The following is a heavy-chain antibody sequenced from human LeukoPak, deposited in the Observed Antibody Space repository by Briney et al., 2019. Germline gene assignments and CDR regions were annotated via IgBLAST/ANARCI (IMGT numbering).Heavy chain of an antibody. Sequence: VASVKVSCKASGGTFSSYAISWVRQAPGQGLEWMGGIIPIFGTANYAQEFQGRVTITTDESTSTAYMELSSLRSEDTAVYYCASGEVVASRPFFDYWGQGTLVTVSS. CDR3: ASGEVVASRPFFDY. D-gene: IGHD2-15*01. V-gene: IGHV1-69*05. CDR2: IIPIFGTA. J-gene: IGHJ4*02. CDR1: GGTFSSYA.